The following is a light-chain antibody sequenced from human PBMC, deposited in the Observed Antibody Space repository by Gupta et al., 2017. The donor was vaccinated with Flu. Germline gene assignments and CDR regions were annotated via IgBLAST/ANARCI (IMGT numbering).Light chain of an antibody. V-gene: IGKV1-39*01. CDR3: QQRFTTPYT. CDR1: VSMATY. CDR2: FAS. Sequence: PSSLSASVGDRVTISCRASVSMATYVNWYQQKPGKAPNLLIYFASSLHSGVSSRFSGSGSGTDFTLTITDLQPGDVATYYCQQRFTTPYTFGQGTKVEIK. J-gene: IGKJ2*01.